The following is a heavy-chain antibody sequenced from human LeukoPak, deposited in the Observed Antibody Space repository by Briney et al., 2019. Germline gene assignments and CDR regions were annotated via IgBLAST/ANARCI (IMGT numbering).Heavy chain of an antibody. V-gene: IGHV3-33*01. J-gene: IGHJ6*02. CDR3: ARDRGYAMDV. CDR2: IWYDVSNK. CDR1: GFTFSNYG. Sequence: GRSLRLSCAASGFTFSNYGMHWVRQAPGKGLEWVAVIWYDVSNKYYADSVKGRFTVSRDNSKNTLCLQMNSLRAEDTAVYYCARDRGYAMDVWGQGTTVTASS.